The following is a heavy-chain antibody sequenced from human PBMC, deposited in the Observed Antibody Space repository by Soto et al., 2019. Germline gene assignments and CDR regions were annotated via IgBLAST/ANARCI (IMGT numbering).Heavy chain of an antibody. V-gene: IGHV3-23*01. D-gene: IGHD3-10*01. Sequence: GGSLRLSCAASGFTFSSYAMSWVRQAPGKGLEWVSGISGTGGSIYYADSVRGRFTISRDNSKNTLYLQMNSLRAEDTAVYYCAKDKSYYYGSGSSNIFDYWGQGTLVTVSS. CDR1: GFTFSSYA. J-gene: IGHJ4*02. CDR3: AKDKSYYYGSGSSNIFDY. CDR2: ISGTGGSI.